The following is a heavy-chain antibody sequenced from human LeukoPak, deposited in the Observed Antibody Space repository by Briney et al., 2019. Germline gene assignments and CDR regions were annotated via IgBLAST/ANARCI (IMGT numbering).Heavy chain of an antibody. CDR2: IDWDDDK. J-gene: IGHJ6*02. V-gene: IGHV2-70*11. D-gene: IGHD5-18*01. Sequence: ESGPTLVKPTQTLTLTCTFSGFSLSSSGMCVSWIRQPPGKALEWLARIDWDDDKYYNTSLKTRLAISKDTSKNQVVLTMTNMDPVDTATYYCARMRTRGYSYGSRETFYYDMDVWGQGTTVTVSS. CDR1: GFSLSSSGMC. CDR3: ARMRTRGYSYGSRETFYYDMDV.